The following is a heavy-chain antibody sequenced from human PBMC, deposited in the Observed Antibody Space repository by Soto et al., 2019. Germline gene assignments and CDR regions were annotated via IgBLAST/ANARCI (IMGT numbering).Heavy chain of an antibody. J-gene: IGHJ5*02. D-gene: IGHD3-3*01. CDR2: ISGSGGST. V-gene: IGHV3-23*01. CDR1: GFTFSSYA. CDR3: AKDYKSRSGSNWFDP. Sequence: PGGSLRLSCAASGFTFSSYAMSWVRQAPGKGLEWVSAISGSGGSTYYADSVKGRFTISRDNSKNTLYLQMNSLRAEDTAVYYCAKDYKSRSGSNWFDPWGQGTLVTAPQ.